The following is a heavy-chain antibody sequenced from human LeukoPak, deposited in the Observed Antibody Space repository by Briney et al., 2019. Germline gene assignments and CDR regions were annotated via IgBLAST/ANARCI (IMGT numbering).Heavy chain of an antibody. CDR3: ASLADIVVVPATMYYFDY. CDR1: GFTFSSYG. J-gene: IGHJ4*02. Sequence: PGGSLRLSCAASGFTFSSYGMHWVRQAPGKGLEWVAFIRYDGSNKYYADSVKGRFTISRDNSKNTLYLQMNSLRAEDTAVYYCASLADIVVVPATMYYFDYWGQGTLVTVSS. V-gene: IGHV3-30*02. CDR2: IRYDGSNK. D-gene: IGHD2-2*01.